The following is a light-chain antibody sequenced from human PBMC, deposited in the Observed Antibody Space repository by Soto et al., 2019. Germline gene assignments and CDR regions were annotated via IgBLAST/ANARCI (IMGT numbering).Light chain of an antibody. CDR2: GAS. CDR3: QPYNKWPLT. Sequence: PGESATLSFRASQSVSSSYLAWYQQTPGQAPRLLIYGASTRATGVPPTFSGSASGTEFTLTISSLQSEDFTVYYCQPYNKWPLTVGQGTKVEIK. V-gene: IGKV3-15*01. J-gene: IGKJ1*01. CDR1: QSVSSSY.